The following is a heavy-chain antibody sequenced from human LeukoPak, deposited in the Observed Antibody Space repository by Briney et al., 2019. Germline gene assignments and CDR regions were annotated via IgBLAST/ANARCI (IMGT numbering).Heavy chain of an antibody. CDR3: ARVVPAARGNYYYYMDV. J-gene: IGHJ6*03. CDR2: ISAYNGNT. V-gene: IGHV1-18*01. Sequence: GASVKVSCKASGYTFTSYGTSWVRQAPGQGLEWMGWISAYNGNTNYAQKLQGRVTMTTDTSTSTAYMELRSLRSDDTAVYYCARVVPAARGNYYYYMDVWGKGTTVTVSS. D-gene: IGHD2-2*01. CDR1: GYTFTSYG.